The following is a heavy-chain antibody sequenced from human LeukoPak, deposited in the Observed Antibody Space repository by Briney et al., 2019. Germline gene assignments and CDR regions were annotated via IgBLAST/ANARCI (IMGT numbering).Heavy chain of an antibody. CDR2: IRYDGSNK. J-gene: IGHJ4*02. Sequence: GGSLRLSCAASGFTFSSYAMSWVRQAPGKGLEWVAFIRYDGSNKYYADSVKGRFTISRDNSKNTLYLQMNSLRAEDTAVYYCAKDLTGYFDYWGQGTLVTVSS. CDR1: GFTFSSYA. V-gene: IGHV3-30*02. D-gene: IGHD7-27*01. CDR3: AKDLTGYFDY.